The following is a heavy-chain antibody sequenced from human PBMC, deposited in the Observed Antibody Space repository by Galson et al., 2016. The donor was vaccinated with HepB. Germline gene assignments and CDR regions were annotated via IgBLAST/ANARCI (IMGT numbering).Heavy chain of an antibody. Sequence: SLRLSCAASGFNFDSHSINWVRQAPGKGLEWISQISSRSSTIHYADSVKGRFTISRDNAKNALFLQMNSLRVEETAVYFCAGSVVLAGRSYWYFDLWGRGTLVTVAS. J-gene: IGHJ2*01. CDR1: GFNFDSHS. CDR2: ISSRSSTI. CDR3: AGSVVLAGRSYWYFDL. D-gene: IGHD2-21*01. V-gene: IGHV3-48*04.